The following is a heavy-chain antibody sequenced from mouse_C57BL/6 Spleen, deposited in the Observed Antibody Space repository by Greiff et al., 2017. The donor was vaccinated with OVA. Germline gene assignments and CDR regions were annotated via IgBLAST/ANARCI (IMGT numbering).Heavy chain of an antibody. CDR2: ISSGGDYI. CDR3: TRVDGYDGFAD. CDR1: GFTFSSYA. J-gene: IGHJ3*01. V-gene: IGHV5-9-1*02. D-gene: IGHD2-2*01. Sequence: EVQVVESGEGLVKPGGSLKLSCAASGFTFSSYAMSWVRQTPEKRLEWVAYISSGGDYIYYADTVKGRFTISRDNARNTLYLQMSSLKSEDTAMYYCTRVDGYDGFADWGQGTLVTVSA.